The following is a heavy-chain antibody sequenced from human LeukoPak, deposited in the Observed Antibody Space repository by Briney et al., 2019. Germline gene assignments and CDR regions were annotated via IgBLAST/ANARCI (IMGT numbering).Heavy chain of an antibody. J-gene: IGHJ6*03. D-gene: IGHD4-17*01. V-gene: IGHV3-48*01. Sequence: GRSLRLSCAASGFSFGRYSMHWVRQAPGKGLEWVSYISSSSSTIYYADSVKGRFTISRDNAKNSLYLQMNSLRAEDTAVYYCARDGMTTVTTMGSTFRYYYYMDVWGKGTTVTVSS. CDR1: GFSFGRYS. CDR2: ISSSSSTI. CDR3: ARDGMTTVTTMGSTFRYYYYMDV.